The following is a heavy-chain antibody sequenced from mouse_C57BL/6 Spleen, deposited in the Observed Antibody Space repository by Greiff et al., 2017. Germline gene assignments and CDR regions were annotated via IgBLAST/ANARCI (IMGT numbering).Heavy chain of an antibody. CDR1: GYTFTDYE. CDR2: IDPETGGT. Sequence: QVQLQQSGAELVRPGASVTLSCKASGYTFTDYEMHWVKQTPVHGLEWIGAIDPETGGTAYNQKFKGKAILTADKSSSTAYMELRSLTSEDSAVYYCTREGYREYFDVWGTGTTVTVSS. D-gene: IGHD2-2*01. V-gene: IGHV1-15*01. CDR3: TREGYREYFDV. J-gene: IGHJ1*03.